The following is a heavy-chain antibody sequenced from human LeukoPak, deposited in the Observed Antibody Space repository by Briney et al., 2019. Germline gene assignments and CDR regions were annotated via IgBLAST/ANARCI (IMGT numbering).Heavy chain of an antibody. V-gene: IGHV3-21*01. CDR3: ARDWGIVVVPAAPPIRGMDV. Sequence: PGGSLRLSCAASGFTFSSYSMNWVRQAPGKGLEWVSSISSSSSYIYYADSVKGRFTISRDNAKNSLYLQMNSLRAEDTAVYYCARDWGIVVVPAAPPIRGMDVWGQGTTVTVSS. CDR1: GFTFSSYS. CDR2: ISSSSSYI. D-gene: IGHD2-2*01. J-gene: IGHJ6*02.